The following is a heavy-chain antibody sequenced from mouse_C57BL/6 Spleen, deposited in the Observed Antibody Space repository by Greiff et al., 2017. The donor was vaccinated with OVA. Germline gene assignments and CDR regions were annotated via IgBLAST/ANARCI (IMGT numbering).Heavy chain of an antibody. CDR1: GYTFTDYY. CDR2: INPNTGGT. CDR3: ARDAGWDVGERFDY. D-gene: IGHD4-1*01. V-gene: IGHV1-26*01. J-gene: IGHJ2*01. Sequence: VQLQQSGPELVKPGASVKISCKASGYTFTDYYMNWVKQSPGKSLEWIGDINPNTGGTSYNQKFKGNATLTVDKSSSTAYMELRSLTSEDSAVYYCARDAGWDVGERFDYWGQGTTLTVSS.